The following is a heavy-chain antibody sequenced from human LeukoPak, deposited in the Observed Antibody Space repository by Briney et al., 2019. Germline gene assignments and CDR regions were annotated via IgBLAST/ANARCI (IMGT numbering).Heavy chain of an antibody. CDR2: INAGKGNT. CDR3: ARAPYDYVWGSYRSNYFDY. D-gene: IGHD3-16*02. J-gene: IGHJ4*02. Sequence: EASVRVSCKASGYTFTSYAMHWVRQAPGQRLEWMGWINAGKGNTKYSQKFQGRVTITRDTSASTAYMELSSLRSEDTAVYYCARAPYDYVWGSYRSNYFDYWGQGTLVTVSS. V-gene: IGHV1-3*01. CDR1: GYTFTSYA.